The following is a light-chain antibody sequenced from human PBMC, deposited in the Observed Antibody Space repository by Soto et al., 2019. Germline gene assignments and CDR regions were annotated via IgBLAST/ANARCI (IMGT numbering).Light chain of an antibody. V-gene: IGKV3-11*01. CDR1: QSVSSY. J-gene: IGKJ1*01. CDR3: QQRSNLPQT. Sequence: EIVLTQSPATLSLSPGERATLSCRASQSVSSYLAWYQQKPGQAPRLLIYDASNRATGIPARFSGSGSVTHFTLTISSLEPEDFAVYYCQQRSNLPQTFGQGIKVEIK. CDR2: DAS.